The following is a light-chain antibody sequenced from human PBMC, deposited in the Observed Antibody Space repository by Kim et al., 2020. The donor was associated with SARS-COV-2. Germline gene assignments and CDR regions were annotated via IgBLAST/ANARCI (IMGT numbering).Light chain of an antibody. CDR2: DAP. CDR1: QCILLP. V-gene: IGKV3-11*01. J-gene: IGKJ1*01. Sequence: SSPEESPPLLRGALQCILLPCVGLQRKPGQAPRPHIYDAPKGDTGITARFSGSGCGTAFSLTINILAPEDSAIYYCQQGHSWPWTFGQGTKLEI. CDR3: QQGHSWPWT.